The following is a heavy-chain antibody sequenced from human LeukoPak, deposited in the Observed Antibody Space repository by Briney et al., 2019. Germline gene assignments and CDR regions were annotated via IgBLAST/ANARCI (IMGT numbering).Heavy chain of an antibody. D-gene: IGHD3-3*01. CDR3: ARVGTTIFGVGTPGWFDP. CDR2: IYYSGST. V-gene: IGHV4-59*11. CDR1: GGSISSHY. Sequence: SETLSLTCTVSGGSISSHYWSWIRQPPGKGLEWIGYIYYSGSTNYNPSLKSRVTISVDTSKNQFSLKLSSVTAADTAVYYCARVGTTIFGVGTPGWFDPWGQGTLVTVSS. J-gene: IGHJ5*02.